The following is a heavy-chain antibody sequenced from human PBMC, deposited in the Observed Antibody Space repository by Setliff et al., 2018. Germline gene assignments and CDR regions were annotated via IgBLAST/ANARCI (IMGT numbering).Heavy chain of an antibody. D-gene: IGHD3-16*01. V-gene: IGHV3-7*01. J-gene: IGHJ6*03. CDR1: GFTFKNYR. Sequence: PGGSLRLSCAASGFTFKNYRMNWVRQAPGKGLEWVANINQDGSEKYYVDSVKGRFTISRDNAKNSLYLQMNSLGAEDTAVYYCARSGGIGNYNWDVWGKGTTVTVSS. CDR3: ARSGGIGNYNWDV. CDR2: INQDGSEK.